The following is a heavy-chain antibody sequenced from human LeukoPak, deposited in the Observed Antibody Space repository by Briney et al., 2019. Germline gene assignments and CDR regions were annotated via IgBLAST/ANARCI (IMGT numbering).Heavy chain of an antibody. D-gene: IGHD5-12*01. CDR1: GGSISSGGYY. CDR2: IYYSGST. J-gene: IGHJ4*02. CDR3: ARARYSGYDYFDY. V-gene: IGHV4-31*03. Sequence: PSETLSLTCTVSGGSISSGGYYWSWIRQHPGKGLEWIGYIYYSGSTYYNPSLKSRVTISVDTSKNQFSLKLSSVTAADTAVYYCARARYSGYDYFDYWGQGTLVTVSS.